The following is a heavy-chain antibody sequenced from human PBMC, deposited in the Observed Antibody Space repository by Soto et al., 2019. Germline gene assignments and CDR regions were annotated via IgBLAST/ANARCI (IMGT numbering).Heavy chain of an antibody. V-gene: IGHV3-23*01. CDR2: ISGSGGST. Sequence: GGSLRLSCAASGFTFSSYAMSWVRQAPGKGLEWVSAISGSGGSTYYADSVKGRFTISRDNSKNTLYLQMNSLRAEDTAVYYCAKDAPFIVVVVAAAFDIWGQGTMVTVSS. CDR1: GFTFSSYA. CDR3: AKDAPFIVVVVAAAFDI. D-gene: IGHD2-15*01. J-gene: IGHJ3*02.